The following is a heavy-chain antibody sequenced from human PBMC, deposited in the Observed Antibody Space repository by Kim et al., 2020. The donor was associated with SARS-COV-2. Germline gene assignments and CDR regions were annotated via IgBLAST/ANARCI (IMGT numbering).Heavy chain of an antibody. CDR1: GFTFGDYG. Sequence: GGSLRLSCAASGFTFGDYGMHWVRQAPGKGLEWVSFITWDAGKIYYAESVKGRFTISRDNRKNSLYLQMNRLRAEDSALYYCARDNPGAPRDYYAMDFWGQGTPVTVSS. V-gene: IGHV3-43D*03. D-gene: IGHD1-26*01. CDR3: ARDNPGAPRDYYAMDF. CDR2: ITWDAGKI. J-gene: IGHJ6*02.